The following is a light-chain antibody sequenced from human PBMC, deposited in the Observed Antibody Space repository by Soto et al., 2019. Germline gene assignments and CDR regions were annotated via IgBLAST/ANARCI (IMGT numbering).Light chain of an antibody. CDR3: SAHGGTNPYV. J-gene: IGLJ1*01. CDR1: ASDIGGYTF. CDR2: DVN. V-gene: IGLV2-8*01. Sequence: QSVLTQPPSASGSPGQSVAISRTGTASDIGGYTFVSWYQQHPGKAPKLLIYDVNKRPSGVPDRFSGSKSGNAASLTVSGLQAEDEADYYCSAHGGTNPYVFGTGTKVTVL.